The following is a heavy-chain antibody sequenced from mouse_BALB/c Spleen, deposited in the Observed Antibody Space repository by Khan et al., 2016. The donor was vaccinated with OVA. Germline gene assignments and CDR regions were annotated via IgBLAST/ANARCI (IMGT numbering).Heavy chain of an antibody. D-gene: IGHD1-2*01. CDR1: GYTFTDYS. CDR2: INTETGEP. Sequence: QLVQSGPELKKPGETVKISCKASGYTFTDYSMHWVKQAPGKGLKWMGWINTETGEPTYADDFKGRFAFSLETSASTAYLQINNLKNEDTATYFCASSLLRDFDYWGQGTTLTVSS. V-gene: IGHV9-2-1*01. J-gene: IGHJ2*01. CDR3: ASSLLRDFDY.